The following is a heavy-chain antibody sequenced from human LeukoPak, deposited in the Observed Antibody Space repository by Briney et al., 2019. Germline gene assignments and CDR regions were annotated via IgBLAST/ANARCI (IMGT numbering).Heavy chain of an antibody. J-gene: IGHJ4*02. CDR2: ISWNSGSI. D-gene: IGHD2-15*01. Sequence: GESLRLSCEASGFTFSNYAMSWVRQAPGKGLEWVSGISWNSGSIGYADSVKGRFTISRDNAKNSLYLQMNSLRAEDTALYYCAKAPPHDYCSGGSCYLDYWGQGTLVTVSS. CDR1: GFTFSNYA. CDR3: AKAPPHDYCSGGSCYLDY. V-gene: IGHV3-9*01.